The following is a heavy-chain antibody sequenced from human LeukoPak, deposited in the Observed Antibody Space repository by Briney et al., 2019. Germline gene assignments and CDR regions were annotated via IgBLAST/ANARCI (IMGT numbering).Heavy chain of an antibody. V-gene: IGHV3-30*02. D-gene: IGHD3-16*01. CDR3: AKDSLADIDY. J-gene: IGHJ4*02. Sequence: GGSLRLSCAASGFIFSTYGMYWVRQAPGKGLEWVAFIRHDGSIKNYADSVKGRSTISRDNSKNTLYLQLNSLRAEDTAVYYCAKDSLADIDYWGQGTLVTVSS. CDR1: GFIFSTYG. CDR2: IRHDGSIK.